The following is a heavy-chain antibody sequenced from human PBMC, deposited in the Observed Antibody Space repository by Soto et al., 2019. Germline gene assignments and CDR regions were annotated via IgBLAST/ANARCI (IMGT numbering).Heavy chain of an antibody. Sequence: QVQLVQSGAEVKKPGASVKVSCKASGYTFTSYGISWGRQAPGQGLEWMGWISAYNGNTNYAQKLQGRVTMTTDTSTSTAYMELRSLRSDDTAVYYCARDRGITIFGVVIPFDPWGQGTLVTVSS. D-gene: IGHD3-3*01. CDR3: ARDRGITIFGVVIPFDP. J-gene: IGHJ5*02. V-gene: IGHV1-18*01. CDR2: ISAYNGNT. CDR1: GYTFTSYG.